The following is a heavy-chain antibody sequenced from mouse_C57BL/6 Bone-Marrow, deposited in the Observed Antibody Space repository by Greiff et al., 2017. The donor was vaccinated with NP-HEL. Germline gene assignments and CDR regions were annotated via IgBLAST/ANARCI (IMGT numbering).Heavy chain of an antibody. CDR2: IYPRSGNT. CDR1: GYTFTSYG. Sequence: VNLVESGAELARPGASVKLSCKASGYTFTSYGISWVKQRTGQGLEWIGEIYPRSGNTYYNEKFKGKATLTADKSSSTAYMELRSLTSEDSAVYFCARSLLLRDWGQGTLVTVSA. V-gene: IGHV1-81*01. J-gene: IGHJ3*01. D-gene: IGHD1-1*01. CDR3: ARSLLLRD.